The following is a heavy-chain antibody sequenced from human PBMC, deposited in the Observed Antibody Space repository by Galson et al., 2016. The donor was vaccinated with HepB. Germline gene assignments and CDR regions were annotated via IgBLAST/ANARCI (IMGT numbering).Heavy chain of an antibody. V-gene: IGHV1-69*10. Sequence: SVKVSCKASGFDFIAYGIHWMRQAPGQGLEWMGGIIPILGIANYAQKFQGRVTITADKSTSTAYMELSSLRSEDTAVYYCARRVTGYFDLWGRGTLVSVSS. CDR3: ARRVTGYFDL. J-gene: IGHJ2*01. CDR2: IIPILGIA. CDR1: GFDFIAYG. D-gene: IGHD5-18*01.